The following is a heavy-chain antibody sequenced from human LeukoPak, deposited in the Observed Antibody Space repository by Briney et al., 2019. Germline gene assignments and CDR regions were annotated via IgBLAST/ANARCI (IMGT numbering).Heavy chain of an antibody. CDR3: ARSGHDAFDI. CDR2: IYTSGST. Sequence: SETLSLTCTVSGGSISSGSYYWSWIRQPAGKGLEWIGRIYTSGSTNYNPSLKSRVTISVDTSKNQFSLKLSSVTAADTAAYYCARSGHDAFDIWGQGTMVTVSS. CDR1: GGSISSGSYY. V-gene: IGHV4-61*02. J-gene: IGHJ3*02.